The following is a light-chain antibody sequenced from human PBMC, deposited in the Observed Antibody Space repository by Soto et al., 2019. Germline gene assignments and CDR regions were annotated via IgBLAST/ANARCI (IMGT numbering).Light chain of an antibody. Sequence: QYALTQPASVSGSPGQSITISCTGTSSDVGGYNYVSWYQHHPGKAPKVIIYEVSNRPSGVSSRFSGSKSGNTASLTISGLQAEDEADYFCSSYTSISTLVFGGGTKLTVL. CDR1: SSDVGGYNY. CDR2: EVS. V-gene: IGLV2-14*01. CDR3: SSYTSISTLV. J-gene: IGLJ3*02.